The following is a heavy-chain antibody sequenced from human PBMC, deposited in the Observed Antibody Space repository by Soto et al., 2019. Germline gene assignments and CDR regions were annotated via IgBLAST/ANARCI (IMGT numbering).Heavy chain of an antibody. D-gene: IGHD3-3*01. CDR3: ARVSISVFGVVIHGVDY. V-gene: IGHV1-18*04. Sequence: GASVKVSCKASGYTFTSYGISWVQQAPGQGLEWMGWISAYNGNTNYAQKLQGRVTMTTDTSTSTAYMELRSLRSDDTAVYYCARVSISVFGVVIHGVDYWGQGTLVTVSS. J-gene: IGHJ4*02. CDR1: GYTFTSYG. CDR2: ISAYNGNT.